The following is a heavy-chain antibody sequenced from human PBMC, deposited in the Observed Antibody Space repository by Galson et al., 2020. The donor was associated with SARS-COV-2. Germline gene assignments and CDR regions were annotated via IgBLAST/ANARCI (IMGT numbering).Heavy chain of an antibody. D-gene: IGHD1-26*01. CDR3: AKLGGGGYYYDYYGMDG. Sequence: GETLSLTCTASGFTISSYGKHWIRQAPGKGLEWVAVIYYDGSNKYYADSVKSRFTITRDNTKNTLYLQMNSPRAEATAVYYCAKLGGGGYYYDYYGMDGWGQGTTVTVSS. V-gene: IGHV3-30*18. J-gene: IGHJ6*02. CDR2: IYYDGSNK. CDR1: GFTISSYG.